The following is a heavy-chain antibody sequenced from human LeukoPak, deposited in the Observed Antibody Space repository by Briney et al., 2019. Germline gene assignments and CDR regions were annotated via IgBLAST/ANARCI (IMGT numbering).Heavy chain of an antibody. CDR3: ARAGGYSLYYFDC. D-gene: IGHD5-18*01. CDR1: GGTFSSYA. Sequence: SVKVSCKASGGTFSSYAISWVRQAPGQGLEWMGRIIPILGIANYAQKFQGRVTITADKSTSTAYMELSSLRSEDTAVYYCARAGGYSLYYFDCWGQGTLVTVSS. J-gene: IGHJ4*02. V-gene: IGHV1-69*04. CDR2: IIPILGIA.